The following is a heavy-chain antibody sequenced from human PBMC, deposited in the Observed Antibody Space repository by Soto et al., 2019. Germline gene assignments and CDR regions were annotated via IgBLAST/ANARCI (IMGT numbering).Heavy chain of an antibody. CDR2: ISYDGSNK. V-gene: IGHV3-30-3*01. D-gene: IGHD3-3*01. J-gene: IGHJ6*02. CDR1: GFTFSSYA. CDR3: ARDGCKTHYDFWSGNCYYYYGMDV. Sequence: PGGSLRLSXAASGFTFSSYAMHWVRQAPGKGLEWVAVISYDGSNKYYADSVKGRFTISRDNSKNTLYLQMNSLRAEDTAVYYCARDGCKTHYDFWSGNCYYYYGMDVWGQGTTVTVS.